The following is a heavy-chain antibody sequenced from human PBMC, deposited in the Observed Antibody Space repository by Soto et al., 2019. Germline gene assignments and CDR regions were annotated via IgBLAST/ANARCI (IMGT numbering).Heavy chain of an antibody. J-gene: IGHJ4*02. V-gene: IGHV3-30*18. CDR2: ISYDGSNK. Sequence: GGSLRLSCAASGFTFSSYGMHWVRQAPGKGLEWVAVISYDGSNKYYADSVKGRFTISRDNSKNTLYLQMNSLRAEDTAVYYCAKGAAGENHFDYWGQGTLVTVSS. CDR3: AKGAAGENHFDY. CDR1: GFTFSSYG. D-gene: IGHD6-13*01.